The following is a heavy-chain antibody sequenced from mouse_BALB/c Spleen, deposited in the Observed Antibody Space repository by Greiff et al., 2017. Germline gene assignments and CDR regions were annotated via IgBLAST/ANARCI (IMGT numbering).Heavy chain of an antibody. J-gene: IGHJ3*01. D-gene: IGHD1-1*01. V-gene: IGHV1S135*01. CDR3: SRGGYGSNDEVWFAY. CDR1: GYAFTSYN. CDR2: IDPYNGGT. Sequence: EVQLQQSGPELVKPGASVKVSCKASGYAFTSYNMYWVKQSHGKSLEWIGYIDPYNGGTSYNQKFKGKATLTVDKSSSTAYMHLNSLTSEDSAVYYGSRGGYGSNDEVWFAYWGQGTLVTVSA.